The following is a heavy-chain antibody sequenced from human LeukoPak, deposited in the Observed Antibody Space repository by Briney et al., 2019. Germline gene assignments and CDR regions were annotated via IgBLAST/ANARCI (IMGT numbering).Heavy chain of an antibody. CDR2: IYTSGST. J-gene: IGHJ4*02. Sequence: SQTLSLTCTVSGGSISSGSYYWNWIRQPAGKGLEWIGRIYTSGSTNYNPSLKSRVTMSVDTSKNQFSLKLSSVTAADTAVYYCARDGSYGDPPFDYWGQGTLVTVSS. CDR3: ARDGSYGDPPFDY. V-gene: IGHV4-61*02. D-gene: IGHD4-17*01. CDR1: GGSISSGSYY.